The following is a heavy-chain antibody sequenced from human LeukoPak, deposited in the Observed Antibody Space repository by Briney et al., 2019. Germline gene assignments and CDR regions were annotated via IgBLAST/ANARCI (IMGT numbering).Heavy chain of an antibody. D-gene: IGHD4-11*01. V-gene: IGHV3-53*05. Sequence: GGSLRLSCAASGFTVSSNYMSWVRQAPGKGLEWVSVIYSGGSTYYADSVKGRSTISRDNSKNTLYLQMNSLRAEDTAVYYCARDLGVDYSNYGLDAFDIWGQGTMVTVSS. CDR1: GFTVSSNY. CDR2: IYSGGST. J-gene: IGHJ3*02. CDR3: ARDLGVDYSNYGLDAFDI.